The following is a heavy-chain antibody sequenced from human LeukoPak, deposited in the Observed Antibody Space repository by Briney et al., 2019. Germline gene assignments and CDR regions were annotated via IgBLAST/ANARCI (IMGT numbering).Heavy chain of an antibody. D-gene: IGHD6-13*01. J-gene: IGHJ4*02. Sequence: PSETLSLTCTVSGGSVSSNYMSWVRQAPGKGLEWVSVIYSSGSTYYADSVKGRFTISRDNSKNTLHLQMNTLRAEDTAVYYCASRIATAGSVDYWGQGTLVTVSS. CDR3: ASRIATAGSVDY. CDR1: GGSVSSNY. V-gene: IGHV3-53*01. CDR2: IYSSGST.